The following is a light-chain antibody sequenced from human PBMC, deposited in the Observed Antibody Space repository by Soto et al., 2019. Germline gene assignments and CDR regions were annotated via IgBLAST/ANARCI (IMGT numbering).Light chain of an antibody. V-gene: IGKV3-20*01. Sequence: EIVLTQSPGTLSLSPGERATLSCRASQSVSSSYFAWYQQKPGQAPRLLIYAASSRATGIPDRFSGSGSETDFTLTSSRLETEDFVVYYCQEYGSSPNTFGGGTKVEIK. J-gene: IGKJ4*01. CDR3: QEYGSSPNT. CDR1: QSVSSSY. CDR2: AAS.